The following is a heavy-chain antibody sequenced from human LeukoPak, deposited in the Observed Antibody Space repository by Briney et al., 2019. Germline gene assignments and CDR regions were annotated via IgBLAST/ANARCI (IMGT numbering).Heavy chain of an antibody. CDR3: ARGPGWFGELGVNY. J-gene: IGHJ4*02. Sequence: ASVKVSCKASGYTFTSYDINWVRQAPGQGLEWMGWMNPNSSNTGYAQKFQGRVTMTRNTSISTAYMELSSLRSEDTAVYYCARGPGWFGELGVNYWGQGTLVTVSS. V-gene: IGHV1-8*01. D-gene: IGHD3-10*01. CDR2: MNPNSSNT. CDR1: GYTFTSYD.